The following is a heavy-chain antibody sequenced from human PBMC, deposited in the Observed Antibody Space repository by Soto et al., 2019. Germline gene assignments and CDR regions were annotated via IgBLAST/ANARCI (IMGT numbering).Heavy chain of an antibody. CDR1: GGSISSNNW. Sequence: SETLSLTCAVSGGSISSNNWWSWVRQSPGKGLEWIGEIYHSGSTNYNPSLKSRVTISVDKSKNQFSLRLSSVTAADTAVYYCARGKEVPAGLMAAWGQGMLVTVSS. D-gene: IGHD2-2*01. CDR3: ARGKEVPAGLMAA. V-gene: IGHV4-4*02. J-gene: IGHJ5*02. CDR2: IYHSGST.